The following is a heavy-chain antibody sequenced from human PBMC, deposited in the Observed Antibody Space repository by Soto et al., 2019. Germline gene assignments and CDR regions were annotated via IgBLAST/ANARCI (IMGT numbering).Heavy chain of an antibody. CDR2: INAGNGNT. J-gene: IGHJ6*02. CDR3: ARGWNYPHYYYYGMDV. Sequence: ASVKVSFKASGYTFTSYAMHWVRQAPGQRLEWMGWINAGNGNTKYSQKFQGRVTITRDTSASTAYMELSSLRSEDTAVYYCARGWNYPHYYYYGMDVWGQGTTVTVSS. D-gene: IGHD1-7*01. CDR1: GYTFTSYA. V-gene: IGHV1-3*01.